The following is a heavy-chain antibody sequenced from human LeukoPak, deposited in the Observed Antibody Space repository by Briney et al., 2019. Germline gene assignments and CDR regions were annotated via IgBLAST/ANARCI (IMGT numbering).Heavy chain of an antibody. V-gene: IGHV1-69*13. CDR3: ARARVVTAMPYYYGMDV. Sequence: GASVKVSCKASGYTFTGYYIHWVRQAPGQGLEWMGGIIPIFGTANYAQKFQGRVTITADESTSTAYMELSSLRSEDTAVYYCARARVVTAMPYYYGMDVWGQGTTVTVSS. D-gene: IGHD2-21*02. J-gene: IGHJ6*02. CDR2: IIPIFGTA. CDR1: GYTFTGYY.